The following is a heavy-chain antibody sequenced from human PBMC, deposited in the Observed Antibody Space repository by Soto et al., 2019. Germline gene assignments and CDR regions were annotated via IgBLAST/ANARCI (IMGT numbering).Heavy chain of an antibody. CDR1: GITVSYNY. J-gene: IGHJ6*02. CDR2: IYSGGDA. V-gene: IGHV3-53*01. D-gene: IGHD5-18*01. CDR3: AKDLQALIAAMGTYYYYGMDV. Sequence: GGSLRLSCVVSGITVSYNYMSWVRQAPGKGLEWVSVIYSGGDAYYADSVKGRFTISRDNSKNTLFLHMNSLRVEDTAVYYCAKDLQALIAAMGTYYYYGMDVWGQGTTVTVS.